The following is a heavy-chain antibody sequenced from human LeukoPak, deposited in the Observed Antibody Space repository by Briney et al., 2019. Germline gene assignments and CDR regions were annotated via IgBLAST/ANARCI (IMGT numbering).Heavy chain of an antibody. CDR2: IIPIFGTA. V-gene: IGHV1-69*05. CDR3: ARDSLFPMDY. J-gene: IGHJ4*02. Sequence: AASVTVSCKASGGTFSSYAISWVRQAPGQGLEWMGGIIPIFGTANYAQKFQGRVTITTDESTSTAYMELSSLRSEDTAVYYCARDSLFPMDYWGQGTLVTVSS. CDR1: GGTFSSYA.